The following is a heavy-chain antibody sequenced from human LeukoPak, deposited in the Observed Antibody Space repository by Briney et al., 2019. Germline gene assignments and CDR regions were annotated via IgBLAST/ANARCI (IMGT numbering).Heavy chain of an antibody. D-gene: IGHD3-9*01. V-gene: IGHV3-23*01. CDR2: ISSSGGTT. CDR1: GFTFSSYS. J-gene: IGHJ4*02. CDR3: AKGGLLRYFDWLSLRGPFDY. Sequence: LSGGSLRLSCPASGFTFSSYSMSWVSQAPGMGLEWVSAISSSGGTTYYADSVKGRFTISRDNSKNTLYQQMNSLRAEDTAVYYWAKGGLLRYFDWLSLRGPFDYWGQGTLVTVSS.